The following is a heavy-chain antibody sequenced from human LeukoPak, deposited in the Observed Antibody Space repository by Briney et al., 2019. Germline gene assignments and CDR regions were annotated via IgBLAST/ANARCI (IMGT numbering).Heavy chain of an antibody. CDR1: GFTLGDYF. J-gene: IGHJ4*02. D-gene: IGHD6-19*01. CDR2: ISGGTT. CDR3: SRGSGWLSVY. Sequence: GGSLRPSCTASGFTLGDYFMSWFRQAPGKGLEWIGFISGGTTEYAASVKGRFTISKDDSTSITYLQMNSLATEDTAGYYCSRGSGWLSVYWGQGTLVTVSS. V-gene: IGHV3-49*03.